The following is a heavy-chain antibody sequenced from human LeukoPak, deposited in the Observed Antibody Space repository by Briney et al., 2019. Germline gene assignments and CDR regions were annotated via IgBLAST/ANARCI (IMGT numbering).Heavy chain of an antibody. CDR3: AKYYGSGSYPSPDALDI. J-gene: IGHJ3*02. V-gene: IGHV3-23*01. CDR1: GFTFSSYA. D-gene: IGHD3-10*01. CDR2: ISGSGGST. Sequence: GGSLRLSCAASGFTFSSYAMSWVRQAPGKGLEWVSGISGSGGSTDYADSVKGRFTISRDNSKNSLYLQMNSLRAEDTAVYYCAKYYGSGSYPSPDALDIWGQGTLVTVSS.